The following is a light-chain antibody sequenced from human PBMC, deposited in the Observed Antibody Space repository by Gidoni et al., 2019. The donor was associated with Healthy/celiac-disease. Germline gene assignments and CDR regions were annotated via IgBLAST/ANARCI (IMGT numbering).Light chain of an antibody. CDR2: WAS. CDR1: QSVLYSSNNKNY. V-gene: IGKV4-1*01. Sequence: DIVMTQSPDSLAVSLGERATINCKSSQSVLYSSNNKNYLAWYQPKPGQPPKLLIYWASTRESGVPDRFSGSGSGTDFTLTICSLQAEDVAVYYCQQYYSTPLTFGGGTKVEIK. J-gene: IGKJ4*01. CDR3: QQYYSTPLT.